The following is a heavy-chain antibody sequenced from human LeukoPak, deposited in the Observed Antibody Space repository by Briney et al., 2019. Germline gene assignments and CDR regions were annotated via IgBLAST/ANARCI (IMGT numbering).Heavy chain of an antibody. CDR3: ARVRGEYYYDSSGYFDY. V-gene: IGHV4-38-2*02. J-gene: IGHJ4*02. CDR2: IYHSGST. CDR1: GYSISSGHY. Sequence: SETLSLTCTVSGYSISSGHYWGWIRQPPGKGLEWIGSIYHSGSTYYNPSLKSRVTISVDTSKNQFSLKLSSVTAADTAVYYCARVRGEYYYDSSGYFDYWGQGTLVTVSS. D-gene: IGHD3-22*01.